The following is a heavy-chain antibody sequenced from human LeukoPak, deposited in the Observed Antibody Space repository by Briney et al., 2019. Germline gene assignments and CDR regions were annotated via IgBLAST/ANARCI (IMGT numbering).Heavy chain of an antibody. V-gene: IGHV1-69*04. Sequence: SVKVSCKASGGTFSSYAIGWVRQAPGQGLEWMGRIIPILGIANYAQKFQGRVTITADKSTSTAYMELSSLRSEDTAVYYCASAHGGYSSSSGVDYWGQGTLVTVSS. CDR1: GGTFSSYA. CDR3: ASAHGGYSSSSGVDY. J-gene: IGHJ4*02. D-gene: IGHD6-13*01. CDR2: IIPILGIA.